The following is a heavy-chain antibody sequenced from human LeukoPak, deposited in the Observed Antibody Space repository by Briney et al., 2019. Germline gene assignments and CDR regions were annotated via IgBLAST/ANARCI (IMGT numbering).Heavy chain of an antibody. J-gene: IGHJ4*02. D-gene: IGHD3-3*01. Sequence: ASVKVSCKASGYTFTSYGISWVRQAPGQGLEWMGWISAYNGNTNYAQKLQGRVTMTTDTSTSTAYMELRSLRSDDTAVYYCARVGTIFGVVITQVDYWGQGTLVTVSS. V-gene: IGHV1-18*01. CDR2: ISAYNGNT. CDR1: GYTFTSYG. CDR3: ARVGTIFGVVITQVDY.